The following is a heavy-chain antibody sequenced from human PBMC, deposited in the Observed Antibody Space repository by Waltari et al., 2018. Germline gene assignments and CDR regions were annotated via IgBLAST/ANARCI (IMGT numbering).Heavy chain of an antibody. J-gene: IGHJ2*01. CDR3: ARVKWDSASGLSYREGPSWYFDL. Sequence: QVQLVQSGVEVKKPGASVKLSCQASGYTFTDYFIHWIRQAPGQGLEYMGWISPVTGGTNYAQNFHGRVTMTRDTSTGTTYMELSSLRSADTAMYFCARVKWDSASGLSYREGPSWYFDL. CDR2: ISPVTGGT. D-gene: IGHD1-26*01. CDR1: GYTFTDYF. V-gene: IGHV1-2*02.